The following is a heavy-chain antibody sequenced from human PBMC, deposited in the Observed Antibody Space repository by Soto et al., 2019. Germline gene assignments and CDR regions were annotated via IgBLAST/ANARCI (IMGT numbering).Heavy chain of an antibody. CDR3: ARDYPHYGDSLDLFDY. CDR1: GFTFSSYG. D-gene: IGHD4-17*01. V-gene: IGHV3-33*01. Sequence: QVQLVESGGGVVQPGRSLRLSCAASGFTFSSYGMHWVRQAPGKGLEWVAVIWYDGSNKYYADSVKGRFTISRDNSKITLYLQMNSLRAEDTAVYYCARDYPHYGDSLDLFDYWGQGTLVTVSS. CDR2: IWYDGSNK. J-gene: IGHJ4*02.